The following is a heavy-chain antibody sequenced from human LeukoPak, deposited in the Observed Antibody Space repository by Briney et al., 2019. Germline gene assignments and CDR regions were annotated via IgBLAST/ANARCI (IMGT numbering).Heavy chain of an antibody. V-gene: IGHV1-18*01. D-gene: IGHD3-22*01. J-gene: IGHJ3*02. CDR1: GYTFTSYG. CDR3: AIRQGYYDSSGPDAFDI. Sequence: ASVKVSCKASGYTFTSYGISWVRQAPGQGLEWMGWISAYNGNTNYAQKLQGRVTMTTDTSTSTAYMELRSLRSDDTAVYYCAIRQGYYDSSGPDAFDIWGQGTMVTVSS. CDR2: ISAYNGNT.